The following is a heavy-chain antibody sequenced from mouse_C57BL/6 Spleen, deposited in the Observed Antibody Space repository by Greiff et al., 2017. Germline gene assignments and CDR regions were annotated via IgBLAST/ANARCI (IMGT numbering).Heavy chain of an antibody. J-gene: IGHJ1*03. V-gene: IGHV14-2*01. D-gene: IGHD2-4*01. CDR3: ARGDYDLWYFDV. CDR2: IYPEDGET. Sequence: EVQLQQSGAELVKPGASVKLSCTASGFNIKDYYMHWVKQRTEQGMVWIGRIYPEDGETKYDQKFQGKATITADTSSNTAYLQLSSLTSEDTAVSYCARGDYDLWYFDVWGTGTTVTVSS. CDR1: GFNIKDYY.